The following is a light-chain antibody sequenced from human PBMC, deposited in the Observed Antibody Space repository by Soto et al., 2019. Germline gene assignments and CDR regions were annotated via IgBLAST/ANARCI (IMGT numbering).Light chain of an antibody. Sequence: HSALTQPASVTGTPGQSITISRTGTSSDVGGYNYVSWYQQHPGKAPKLMIYDVSNRPSGVSNRFSGSKSGNTASLTISGLQAEDEGDYYCSSYASSSTRVFGTGT. J-gene: IGLJ1*01. CDR1: SSDVGGYNY. V-gene: IGLV2-14*01. CDR2: DVS. CDR3: SSYASSSTRV.